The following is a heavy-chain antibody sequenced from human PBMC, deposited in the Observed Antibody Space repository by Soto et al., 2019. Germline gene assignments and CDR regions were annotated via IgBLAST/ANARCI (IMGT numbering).Heavy chain of an antibody. D-gene: IGHD3-3*01. CDR2: ISYDGKSQ. Sequence: PGGSLRLSCAASGFMFDSYVMNWVRQAPGKGLEWVATISYDGKSQLYVDSVKGRFTISRDNSQNTVFLQMNSLTREDTAVYFCAKGKGVTKSGVVYFDYWGQGTLVTVSS. CDR3: AKGKGVTKSGVVYFDY. CDR1: GFMFDSYV. V-gene: IGHV3-30*18. J-gene: IGHJ4*02.